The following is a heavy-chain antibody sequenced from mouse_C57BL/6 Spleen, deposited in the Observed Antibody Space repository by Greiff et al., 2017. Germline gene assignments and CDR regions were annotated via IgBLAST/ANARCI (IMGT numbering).Heavy chain of an antibody. CDR3: AIYGNFAWFAY. CDR2: IYPGDGDT. CDR1: GYAFSSYW. V-gene: IGHV1-80*01. Sequence: QVQLKESGAELVKPGASVKISCKASGYAFSSYWMNWVKQRPGKGLEWIGQIYPGDGDTNYNGKFKGKATLTADKSSSTAYMQLSSLTSEDSAVYFCAIYGNFAWFAYWGQGTLVTVSA. J-gene: IGHJ3*01. D-gene: IGHD2-1*01.